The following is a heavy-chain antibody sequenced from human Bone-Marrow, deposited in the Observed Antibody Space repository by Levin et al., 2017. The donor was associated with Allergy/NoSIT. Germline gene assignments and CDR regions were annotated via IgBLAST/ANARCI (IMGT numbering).Heavy chain of an antibody. Sequence: SETLSLTCSVSDGSISSPSHYWSWIRQHPGKGLEWLGYIYYTGITNFKPSLKSRLSMSIDTSRGLFSLTLTSVTAADTAVYYCARVGRSINFDVWGRGTLVMVSS. CDR3: ARVGRSINFDV. J-gene: IGHJ2*01. CDR1: DGSISSPSHY. V-gene: IGHV4-31*03. CDR2: IYYTGIT.